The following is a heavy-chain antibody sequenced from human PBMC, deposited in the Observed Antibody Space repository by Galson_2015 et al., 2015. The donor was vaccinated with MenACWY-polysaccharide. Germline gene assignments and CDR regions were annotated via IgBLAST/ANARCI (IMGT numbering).Heavy chain of an antibody. V-gene: IGHV4-61*01. D-gene: IGHD1-26*01. CDR3: AREPTYSGSFGWFDP. Sequence: SETLSLTCTVSGGSVRSDSYYWGWLRQPPGGGLEWIGYMSYSGRANSNPSLKSRVTISLDTSKNQFSLRLTSVTAADTAMYYCAREPTYSGSFGWFDPWGQGTLVTVSS. J-gene: IGHJ5*02. CDR2: MSYSGRA. CDR1: GGSVRSDSYY.